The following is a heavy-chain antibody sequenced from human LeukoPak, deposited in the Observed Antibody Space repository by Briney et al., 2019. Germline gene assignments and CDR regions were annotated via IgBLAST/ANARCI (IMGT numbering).Heavy chain of an antibody. J-gene: IGHJ4*02. V-gene: IGHV4-39*01. CDR1: GDSISSSDYY. Sequence: SETLSLTCTVSGDSISSSDYYWGRIRQPPGKGLEWIGNIYYSGSTYYNPSLKSRLTISVDTSKNQFSLQLSSVTAADTAVYYCLSRRGSYCGYWGQGTLVTVSS. D-gene: IGHD1-26*01. CDR2: IYYSGST. CDR3: LSRRGSYCGY.